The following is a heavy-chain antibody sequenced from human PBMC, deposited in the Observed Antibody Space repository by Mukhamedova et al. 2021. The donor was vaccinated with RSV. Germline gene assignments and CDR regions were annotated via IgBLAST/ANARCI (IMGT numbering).Heavy chain of an antibody. D-gene: IGHD4-17*01. CDR3: ARSPMTTVDY. Sequence: VSSISSSSSYIYYAXXXNGRFXXSRXNAKNSLYLQMNSXRAEDTAVYYCARSPMTTVDYWGQGTLVTVSS. V-gene: IGHV3-21*01. CDR2: ISSSSSYI. J-gene: IGHJ4*02.